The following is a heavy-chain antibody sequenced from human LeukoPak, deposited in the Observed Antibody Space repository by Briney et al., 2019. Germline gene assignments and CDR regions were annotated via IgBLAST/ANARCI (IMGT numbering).Heavy chain of an antibody. CDR3: AKSAVTASNWFDP. CDR2: ISWNSGSI. Sequence: GRSLRLSCAASGFTFDDYAMHWVRQAPGKGLEWVSGISWNSGSIGYADSVKGRFTISRDNAKNSLYLQMNSLRAEDTALYYCAKSAVTASNWFDPWGQGTLVTVSS. CDR1: GFTFDDYA. D-gene: IGHD2-21*02. V-gene: IGHV3-9*01. J-gene: IGHJ5*02.